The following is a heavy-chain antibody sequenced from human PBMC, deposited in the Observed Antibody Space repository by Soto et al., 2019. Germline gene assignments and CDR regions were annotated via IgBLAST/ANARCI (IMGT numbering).Heavy chain of an antibody. V-gene: IGHV1-69*06. D-gene: IGHD6-13*01. CDR2: IIPIFGTA. Sequence: QVQLVQSGAEVKKPGSSVKVSCKASGGTFSSYAISWVRQAPGQGLEWMGGIIPIFGTANYAQKFQGRVTITADKSTSTDYMELSSLRSEDTAVYYCARDRGSSSGNYFDYWGQGTLVTVSS. CDR1: GGTFSSYA. CDR3: ARDRGSSSGNYFDY. J-gene: IGHJ4*02.